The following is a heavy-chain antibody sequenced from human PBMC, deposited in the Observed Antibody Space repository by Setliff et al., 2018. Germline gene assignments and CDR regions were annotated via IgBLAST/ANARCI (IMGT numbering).Heavy chain of an antibody. CDR1: GGTFSDYY. CDR3: ARGRNVAARLLDS. CDR2: INHTGTT. D-gene: IGHD6-6*01. Sequence: SETLSLTCAAYGGTFSDYYWTWIRQTPGKGLEWVGEINHTGTTKYNPSLQSRVTISIDTSKDQFSLTVTSVTAADMAMYYCARGRNVAARLLDSWGQGTLVTVSS. J-gene: IGHJ4*02. V-gene: IGHV4-34*01.